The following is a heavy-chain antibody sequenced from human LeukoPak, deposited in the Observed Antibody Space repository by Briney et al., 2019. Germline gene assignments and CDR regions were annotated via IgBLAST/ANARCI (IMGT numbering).Heavy chain of an antibody. CDR3: ARIPSVIDAFDI. Sequence: SETLSLTCTVSGGFIGSYYWSWIRQPPGKGLDWIGYLYYSGSTYYNPSLKSRLTISVDTSKNHFSLRLSSMTAADTAVYYCARIPSVIDAFDIWGQGTMVTVSS. V-gene: IGHV4-59*12. D-gene: IGHD2-21*01. CDR1: GGFIGSYY. J-gene: IGHJ3*02. CDR2: LYYSGST.